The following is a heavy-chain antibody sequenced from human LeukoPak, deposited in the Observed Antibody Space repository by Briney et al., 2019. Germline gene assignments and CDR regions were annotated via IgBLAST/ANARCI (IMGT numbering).Heavy chain of an antibody. CDR1: GGSISSGGYY. D-gene: IGHD3-22*01. CDR3: ARVEGGGSGDSSGYPFDY. J-gene: IGHJ4*02. Sequence: PSETLSLTCTVTGGSISSGGYYWSWIRQHPGKGLEWIGYIYYSGSTYYNPSLKSRVTISVDTSKNQFSLKLSSVTAADTAVYYCARVEGGGSGDSSGYPFDYWGQGTLVTVSS. CDR2: IYYSGST. V-gene: IGHV4-31*03.